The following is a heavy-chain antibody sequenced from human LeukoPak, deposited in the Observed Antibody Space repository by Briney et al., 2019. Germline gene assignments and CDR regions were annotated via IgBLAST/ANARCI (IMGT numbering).Heavy chain of an antibody. D-gene: IGHD2-2*01. V-gene: IGHV3-48*02. CDR3: ARVRGLSWYFDL. Sequence: PGRSLRLSCAASGFTFSSYGMHWVRQAPGKGLEWISYITSSSNTIYYADSVKGRFTISRDNAKNSLYLQMNSLRDEDTAVYYCARVRGLSWYFDLWGRGTLVTVSS. J-gene: IGHJ2*01. CDR2: ITSSSNTI. CDR1: GFTFSSYG.